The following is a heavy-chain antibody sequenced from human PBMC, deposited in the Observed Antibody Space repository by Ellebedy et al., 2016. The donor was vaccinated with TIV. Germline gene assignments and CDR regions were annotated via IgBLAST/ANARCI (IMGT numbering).Heavy chain of an antibody. Sequence: GGSLRLSXAASGFTFSSYAMSWVRQAPGKGLEWVSAISGSGGSTYYADSVKGRFTISRDNSKNTLYLQMNSLRAEDTAVYYCAKVDIVVVPAAMGFDYWGQGTLVTVSS. CDR2: ISGSGGST. CDR1: GFTFSSYA. CDR3: AKVDIVVVPAAMGFDY. V-gene: IGHV3-23*01. D-gene: IGHD2-2*01. J-gene: IGHJ4*02.